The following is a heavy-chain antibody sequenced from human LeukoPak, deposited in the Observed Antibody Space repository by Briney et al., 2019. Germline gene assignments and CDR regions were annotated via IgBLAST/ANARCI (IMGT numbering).Heavy chain of an antibody. CDR2: IIPIFGTA. V-gene: IGHV1-69*05. Sequence: ASVKVSCKASGGTFSSYAISWVRQAPGQGLEWMGGIIPIFGTANYAQKFQGRVTITTDESTSTAYMELSSLRSEDTAVYYCARGGNMVRGVGNYYYYYYMDVWGKGTTVTVSS. J-gene: IGHJ6*03. D-gene: IGHD3-10*01. CDR3: ARGGNMVRGVGNYYYYYYMDV. CDR1: GGTFSSYA.